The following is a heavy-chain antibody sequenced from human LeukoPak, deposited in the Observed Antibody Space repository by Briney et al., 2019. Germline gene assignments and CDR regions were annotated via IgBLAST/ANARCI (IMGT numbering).Heavy chain of an antibody. D-gene: IGHD3-9*01. V-gene: IGHV4-59*01. J-gene: IGHJ6*03. CDR1: GDSISDYF. CDR3: ARAPVGDILSAYQTSYMDV. Sequence: SETLSLTCTVSGDSISDYFWTWIRQPPGRGLEWIGHIFNTGSTNYSPSLKSRVTILLDTSRNQSSLKLNSVTAADTAVYYCARAPVGDILSAYQTSYMDVWGKGTTVTVSS. CDR2: IFNTGST.